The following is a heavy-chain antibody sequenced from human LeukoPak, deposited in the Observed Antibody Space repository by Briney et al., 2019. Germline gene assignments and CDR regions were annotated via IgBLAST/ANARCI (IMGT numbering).Heavy chain of an antibody. CDR2: ITASGDYT. CDR1: RFTFINYA. CDR3: AKDRDYGDPPIPFDH. V-gene: IGHV3-23*01. D-gene: IGHD4-17*01. J-gene: IGHJ4*02. Sequence: PGGSLRLSCTASRFTFINYAMSWVRQAPGKGLEWVSAITASGDYTYYTDSVKGRFTISRDNSKNTLYLQMSSLRAADTALYYCAKDRDYGDPPIPFDHWGQGTLVTVSS.